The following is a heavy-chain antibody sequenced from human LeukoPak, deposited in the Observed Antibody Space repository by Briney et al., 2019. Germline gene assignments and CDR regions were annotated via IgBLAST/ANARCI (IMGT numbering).Heavy chain of an antibody. CDR2: ISYDGSNK. Sequence: GESLKISCKGSGYSFTSYWIGWVRQAPGKGLEWVAVISYDGSNKYYADSVKGRFTISRDNSKNTLYLQMNSLRAEDTAVYYCARDLYCSSTSCPRYMDVWGKGTTVTVSS. CDR1: GYSFTSYW. CDR3: ARDLYCSSTSCPRYMDV. V-gene: IGHV3-30*19. J-gene: IGHJ6*03. D-gene: IGHD2-2*01.